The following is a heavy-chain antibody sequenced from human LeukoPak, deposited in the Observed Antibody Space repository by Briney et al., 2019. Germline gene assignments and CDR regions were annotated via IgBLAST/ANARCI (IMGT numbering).Heavy chain of an antibody. CDR1: GGTFSSYA. Sequence: SVKVSCKASGGTFSSYAISWVRQAPGQGLEWMGGIIPIFGTANYAQKFQGRVTITADESTSTAYMELSSLRSEDTAVYYCAVGYYDFWSGYPKQYYYYYYMDVWGEGTTVTVSS. J-gene: IGHJ6*03. D-gene: IGHD3-3*01. CDR2: IIPIFGTA. V-gene: IGHV1-69*13. CDR3: AVGYYDFWSGYPKQYYYYYYMDV.